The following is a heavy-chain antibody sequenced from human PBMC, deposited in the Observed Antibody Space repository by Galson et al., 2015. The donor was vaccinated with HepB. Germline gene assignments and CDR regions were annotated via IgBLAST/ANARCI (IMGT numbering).Heavy chain of an antibody. J-gene: IGHJ4*02. V-gene: IGHV6-1*01. D-gene: IGHD3-9*01. Sequence: EWLGRTYYRSKWYNDYAVSVKSRITINPDTSKNQFSLQLNSVTPEDTAVYYCARAYDILTGFRYYFDYWGQGTLVTVSS. CDR2: TYYRSKWYN. CDR3: ARAYDILTGFRYYFDY.